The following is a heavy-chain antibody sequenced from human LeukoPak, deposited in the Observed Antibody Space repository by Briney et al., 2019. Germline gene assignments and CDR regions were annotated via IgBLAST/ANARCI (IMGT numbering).Heavy chain of an antibody. Sequence: SEALSLTCSVSGCTISSSSYYWSWMRQHPGKGLEWIGYIYYSGSTYYNPSLKSRVTISVDTSKNQFSLKLSSVTAADTAVYYCARDRYSGSFLDYWGQGTLVTVSS. CDR1: GCTISSSSYY. D-gene: IGHD1-26*01. J-gene: IGHJ4*02. CDR2: IYYSGST. V-gene: IGHV4-31*03. CDR3: ARDRYSGSFLDY.